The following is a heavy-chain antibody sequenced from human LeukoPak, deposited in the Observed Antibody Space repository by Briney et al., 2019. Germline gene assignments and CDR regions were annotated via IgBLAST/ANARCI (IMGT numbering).Heavy chain of an antibody. CDR1: GFTFSSYW. CDR2: INHNGNVN. Sequence: GGSRRLSCAASGFTFSSYWMNWDRQAPGKGLEWVASINHNGNVNYYVDSVKGRFTISRDNAKNSLYLQMSNLRAEDTAVYFCARGGGLDVWGQGATVTVSS. D-gene: IGHD3-16*01. V-gene: IGHV3-7*03. J-gene: IGHJ6*02. CDR3: ARGGGLDV.